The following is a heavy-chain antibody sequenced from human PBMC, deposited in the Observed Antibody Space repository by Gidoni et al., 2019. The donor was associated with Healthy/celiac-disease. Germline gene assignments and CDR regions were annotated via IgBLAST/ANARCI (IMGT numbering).Heavy chain of an antibody. CDR3: ARVAAGYGDP. Sequence: EVQLVESGGGLVQPGGSLRLSCAASGFTVSSNYMSWVRQAPGKGLAWVSVIYSGGSTYYAASVKGRFTISRDNAKNTLYLQMNSLSSEDTAVYYCARVAAGYGDPWGQGTLVTVSS. CDR2: IYSGGST. CDR1: GFTVSSNY. J-gene: IGHJ5*02. V-gene: IGHV3-66*02. D-gene: IGHD5-12*01.